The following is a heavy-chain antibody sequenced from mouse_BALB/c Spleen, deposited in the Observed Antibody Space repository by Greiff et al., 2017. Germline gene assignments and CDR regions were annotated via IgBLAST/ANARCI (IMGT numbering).Heavy chain of an antibody. D-gene: IGHD2-4*01. CDR1: GFSLTSYG. CDR3: ARNYDYDPYFDY. CDR2: IWSGGST. J-gene: IGHJ2*01. Sequence: VHLVESGPGLVQPSQSLSLTCTVSGFSLTSYGVHWVRQSPGKGLEWLGVIWSGGSTDYNAAFISRLSISKDNSKSQVFFKMNSLQANDTAIYYCARNYDYDPYFDYWGQGTTLTVSS. V-gene: IGHV2-2*02.